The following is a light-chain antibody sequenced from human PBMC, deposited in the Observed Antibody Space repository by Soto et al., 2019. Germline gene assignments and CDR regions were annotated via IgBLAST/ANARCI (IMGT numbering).Light chain of an antibody. V-gene: IGKV1-5*03. J-gene: IGKJ3*01. Sequence: DIQMTQSPSTLSASVGDRVIITCRASESIRSWLAWYQPKPGKAPELLISKASSLESGVPSRFGGSGSGTDFTSTTSSLQPDDGVTYYYEQDNSYQLCTFGPGTKVDIK. CDR2: KAS. CDR3: EQDNSYQLCT. CDR1: ESIRSW.